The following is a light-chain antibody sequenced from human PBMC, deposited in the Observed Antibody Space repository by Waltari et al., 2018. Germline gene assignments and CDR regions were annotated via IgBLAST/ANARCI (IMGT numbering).Light chain of an antibody. CDR2: DAS. V-gene: IGKV3-11*01. CDR3: QQRKTWPIT. J-gene: IGKJ5*01. CDR1: QSVSSF. Sequence: EIVLTQSPATLSLSPGESATLSCRASQSVSSFLAWYQQKRGKAPRLLIYDASTRATGIPARFSGSGSGTDFTLTISSLEPEDFAVYYCQQRKTWPITFGQGTRLEIK.